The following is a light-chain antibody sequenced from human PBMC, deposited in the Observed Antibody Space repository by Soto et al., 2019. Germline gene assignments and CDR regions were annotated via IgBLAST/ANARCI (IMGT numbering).Light chain of an antibody. CDR2: AAS. J-gene: IGKJ3*01. CDR3: QHYGSSPPTFT. V-gene: IGKV3-20*01. Sequence: EIVLTQSPGTLSLSPGERAALSCRASQSVGSNYLAWYQQKPGQAPRLLIYAASSRATGLPDRFTGSGSGKDFTLTISRLEPEDFAGYYCQHYGSSPPTFTFGPGTKVDIK. CDR1: QSVGSNY.